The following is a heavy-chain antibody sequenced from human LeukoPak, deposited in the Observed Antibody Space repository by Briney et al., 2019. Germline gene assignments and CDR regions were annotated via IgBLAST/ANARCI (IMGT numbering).Heavy chain of an antibody. J-gene: IGHJ4*02. Sequence: GGSLRLSCATSGFTFSSYGMHWVRQAPGKGLEWVAVISYDGSNKYYADSVKGRFTISRDNSKNTLYLQMNSLRAEDTAVYYCAKEMVRGVYDIDYWGQGTLVTVSS. CDR3: AKEMVRGVYDIDY. D-gene: IGHD3-10*01. V-gene: IGHV3-30*18. CDR1: GFTFSSYG. CDR2: ISYDGSNK.